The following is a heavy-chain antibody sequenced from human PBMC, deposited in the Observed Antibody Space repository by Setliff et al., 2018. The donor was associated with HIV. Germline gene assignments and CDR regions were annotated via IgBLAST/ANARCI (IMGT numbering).Heavy chain of an antibody. Sequence: SETLSLTCTVSGGSISSYYWSWIRQPPGKGLEYIGYIYSNGGTNYNPSLKSRVTISLDTSKNHFSLKLSSVTAADTAVYYCARGRAEYVAVAVMGSWFDPWGQGTLVTVSS. CDR3: ARGRAEYVAVAVMGSWFDP. V-gene: IGHV4-59*08. CDR2: IYSNGGT. J-gene: IGHJ5*02. CDR1: GGSISSYY. D-gene: IGHD6-19*01.